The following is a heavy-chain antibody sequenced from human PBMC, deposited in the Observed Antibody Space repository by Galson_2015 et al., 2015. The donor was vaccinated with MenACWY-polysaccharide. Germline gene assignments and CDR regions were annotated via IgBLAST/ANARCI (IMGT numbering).Heavy chain of an antibody. Sequence: SLRLSCAASGFTFSSYWIHWVRQAPGEGLVWVSRIKTDGSSTSYADSVKGRFTVSRDNAKNTVYLQMNSLRVEDTAVYYCARDPYCGAGCSIHDAFDVWGQGTMVTVSS. CDR3: ARDPYCGAGCSIHDAFDV. CDR2: IKTDGSST. V-gene: IGHV3-74*01. J-gene: IGHJ3*01. D-gene: IGHD2-21*02. CDR1: GFTFSSYW.